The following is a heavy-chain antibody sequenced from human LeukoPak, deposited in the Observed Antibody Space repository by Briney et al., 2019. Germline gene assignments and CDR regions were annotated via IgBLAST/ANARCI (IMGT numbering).Heavy chain of an antibody. D-gene: IGHD6-13*01. V-gene: IGHV4-34*01. CDR3: ATGHSSSWYHSYYGMDV. CDR1: GGSFSGYY. J-gene: IGHJ6*02. Sequence: SETLSLTCAVYGGSFSGYYWSWIRQPPGKGLEWIGEINHSGSTNYNPSLKSRVTISVDTSKNQFSRKLSSVTAADTAVYYCATGHSSSWYHSYYGMDVWGQAPTVTVSS. CDR2: INHSGST.